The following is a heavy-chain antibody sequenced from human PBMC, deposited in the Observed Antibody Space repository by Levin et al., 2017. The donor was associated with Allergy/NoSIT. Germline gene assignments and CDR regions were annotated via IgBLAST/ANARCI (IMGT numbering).Heavy chain of an antibody. CDR3: AKDPWGGYDGHFSFDS. D-gene: IGHD5-12*01. CDR1: GFTFSNYA. Sequence: GGSLRLSCAASGFTFSNYALNWVRQAPGKGLEWVSVISGSGGDTYYADSVKGRFTISRDNSKHTLSLQMNSLRAEDTAVYYCAKDPWGGYDGHFSFDSWGQGTLVTVSS. J-gene: IGHJ4*02. V-gene: IGHV3-23*01. CDR2: ISGSGGDT.